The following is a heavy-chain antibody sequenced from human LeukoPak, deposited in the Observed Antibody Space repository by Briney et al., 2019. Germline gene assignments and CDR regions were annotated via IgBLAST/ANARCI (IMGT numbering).Heavy chain of an antibody. D-gene: IGHD5-24*01. V-gene: IGHV3-33*06. Sequence: PGRSLRLSCAASGFTFSSYGMHWVRQAPGKGLEWVAVIWYDGSNKYYADSVKGRFTISRDNSKNTLYLQMNSLRAEDTAVYYCAKMGWLQYIDYWGQGTLVTVSS. CDR2: IWYDGSNK. CDR1: GFTFSSYG. CDR3: AKMGWLQYIDY. J-gene: IGHJ4*02.